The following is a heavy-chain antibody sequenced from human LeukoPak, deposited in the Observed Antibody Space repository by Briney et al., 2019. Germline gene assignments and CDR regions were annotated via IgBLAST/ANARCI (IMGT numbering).Heavy chain of an antibody. CDR3: ARRGLEYCGGDCYSGAFDI. V-gene: IGHV4-61*01. J-gene: IGHJ3*02. D-gene: IGHD2-21*02. CDR2: IYYRGST. CDR1: GGSISSGSYY. Sequence: SETLSLTCTVSGGSISSGSYYWSWIRQPPGKGLEWIGYIYYRGSTNYNPSLKSRVTISVDTSKNQFSLKLSSVTAADTAVYYCARRGLEYCGGDCYSGAFDIWGQGTMVTVSS.